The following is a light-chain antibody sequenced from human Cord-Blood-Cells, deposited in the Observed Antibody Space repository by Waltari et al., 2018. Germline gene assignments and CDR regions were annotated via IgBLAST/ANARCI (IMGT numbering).Light chain of an antibody. J-gene: IGLJ2*01. CDR1: SSDVGGYNY. CDR2: DVS. V-gene: IGLV2-11*01. CDR3: CSYAGSYTSV. Sequence: QSALTQPRSVSGSPGQSVTISCTGTSSDVGGYNYVSWYQQHPGKAPKLMIYDVSKRPSGVPDRFSGSKCGNTASLTISGLQAEDEADYCGCSYAGSYTSVFGGGTKLTVL.